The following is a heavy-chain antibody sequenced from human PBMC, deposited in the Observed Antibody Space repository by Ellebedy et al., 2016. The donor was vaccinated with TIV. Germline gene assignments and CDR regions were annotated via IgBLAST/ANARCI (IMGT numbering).Heavy chain of an antibody. CDR1: GYTFTGYP. CDR3: ARDSRYNWNDWDYYHMDV. D-gene: IGHD1-1*01. Sequence: ASVKVSCKASGYTFTGYPMNWVRQAPGQGLEWLGWINMNTGNPTYAQGFTGRFVLSLDTSVSTAYLEISGLKVEDTAIYFCARDSRYNWNDWDYYHMDVWGNGTTVTVSS. CDR2: INMNTGNP. J-gene: IGHJ6*03. V-gene: IGHV7-4-1*02.